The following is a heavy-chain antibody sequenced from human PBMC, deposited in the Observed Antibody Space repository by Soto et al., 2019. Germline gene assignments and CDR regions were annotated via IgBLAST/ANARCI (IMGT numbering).Heavy chain of an antibody. CDR3: ARFTVTTRYFDY. J-gene: IGHJ4*02. CDR2: IYYSGST. V-gene: IGHV4-61*01. Sequence: SETLSLTCTVSGGSVSSGSYYWSWIRQPPGKGLEWIGYIYYSGSTNYNPSLKSRVTISVDTSKNQFSLKLSSVTAADTAVYYCARFTVTTRYFDYWGQGTLVTVSS. D-gene: IGHD4-17*01. CDR1: GGSVSSGSYY.